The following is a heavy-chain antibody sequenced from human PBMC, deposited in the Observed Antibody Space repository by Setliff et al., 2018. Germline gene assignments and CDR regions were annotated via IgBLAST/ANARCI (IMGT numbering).Heavy chain of an antibody. CDR2: ISPYNEKT. CDR3: VRGPGPSVVVAMPFDR. J-gene: IGHJ4*02. Sequence: ASVKVSCKTSGYNFITFGISWVRQAPGQGLEWMGWISPYNEKTNYAEKFQGRVTMTTDTSTTTVYMEVASLRSDDTAVYYCVRGPGPSVVVAMPFDRWGQGTLVPSPQ. V-gene: IGHV1-18*01. CDR1: GYNFITFG. D-gene: IGHD5-12*01.